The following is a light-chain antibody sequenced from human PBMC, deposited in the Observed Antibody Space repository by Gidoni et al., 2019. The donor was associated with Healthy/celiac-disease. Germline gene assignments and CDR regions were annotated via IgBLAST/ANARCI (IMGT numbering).Light chain of an antibody. CDR1: QSVSSSY. CDR2: GAS. V-gene: IGKV3-20*01. CDR3: QQYGSSPLT. J-gene: IGKJ4*01. Sequence: EILLTQSPGTLSLSPGERATLSCSASQSVSSSYLTWYQQKPGQAPRLLIYGASSRATGIPDRFSGSGSGTDFTLTISRLEPEDFAVYYCQQYGSSPLTFGGGTKVEIK.